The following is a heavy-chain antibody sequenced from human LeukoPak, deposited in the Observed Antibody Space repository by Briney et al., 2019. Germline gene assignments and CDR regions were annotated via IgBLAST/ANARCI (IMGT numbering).Heavy chain of an antibody. Sequence: GGSLRLSCAASGFSFNSYGMHWVRQAPGKGLERVAVISYDGSIKYYADSVKGRFTISRDNSKNTLYLHMNSLRAEDTVVYYCARGLWGDGSGSYYPTLDYWGRGTLVTVSS. CDR2: ISYDGSIK. CDR3: ARGLWGDGSGSYYPTLDY. CDR1: GFSFNSYG. J-gene: IGHJ4*02. V-gene: IGHV3-33*01. D-gene: IGHD3-10*01.